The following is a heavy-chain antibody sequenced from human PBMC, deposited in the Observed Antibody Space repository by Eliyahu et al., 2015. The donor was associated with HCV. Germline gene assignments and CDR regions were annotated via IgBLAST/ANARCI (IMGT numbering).Heavy chain of an antibody. D-gene: IGHD2-8*01. Sequence: EVQLVESGGGLVXPGGSLRLSXXASGFTFXSXXMIWVRQAPGKGLEWVSSISASSSYIYYADSLKGRFTISRDNAKNSLYLQMNSLRAEDTAVYYCARDPSTFIFIGLRTDAYYYGMDVWGQGTTVTVSS. J-gene: IGHJ6*02. CDR3: ARDPSTFIFIGLRTDAYYYGMDV. V-gene: IGHV3-21*01. CDR2: ISASSSYI. CDR1: GFTFXSXX.